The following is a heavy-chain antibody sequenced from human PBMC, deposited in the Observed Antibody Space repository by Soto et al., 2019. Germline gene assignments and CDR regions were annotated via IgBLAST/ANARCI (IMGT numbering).Heavy chain of an antibody. D-gene: IGHD2-21*01. Sequence: QVPLVQSGAEVKKPGSSVKVSCKDSGGTFSTYSMFWVRQAPGQGLEWMGRIIPMLGIANHAQRFQDRVTITVDKSTATAHMELSSLRSEDTALYYCTIGSWSGEVFDIWGQGTMVTVSS. CDR3: TIGSWSGEVFDI. J-gene: IGHJ3*02. CDR2: IIPMLGIA. V-gene: IGHV1-69*02. CDR1: GGTFSTYS.